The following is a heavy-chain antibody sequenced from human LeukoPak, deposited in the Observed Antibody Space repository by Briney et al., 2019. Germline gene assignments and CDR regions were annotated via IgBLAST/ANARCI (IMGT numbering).Heavy chain of an antibody. Sequence: GGSLRLSCAASGFTFSSYGMHWVRQAPGKGLEGVAVISYDGSNKYYADSVKGRFTISRDNSKNTLYLQMNSLRAEDTAVYYCASLGYSSGWYYSYYFDYWGQGTLVTVSS. CDR2: ISYDGSNK. J-gene: IGHJ4*02. V-gene: IGHV3-30*03. CDR3: ASLGYSSGWYYSYYFDY. CDR1: GFTFSSYG. D-gene: IGHD6-19*01.